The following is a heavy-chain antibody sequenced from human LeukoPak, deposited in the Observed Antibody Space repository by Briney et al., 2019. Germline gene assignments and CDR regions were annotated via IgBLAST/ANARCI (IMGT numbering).Heavy chain of an antibody. CDR2: ISGGGGST. V-gene: IGHV3-23*01. D-gene: IGHD3-22*01. J-gene: IGHJ4*02. CDR1: GFTFSNHA. CDR3: AKRYYSDSSGYLGSLNY. Sequence: PGGSLRLSCAASGFTFSNHAMSWVRQAPGKGLEWVSAISGGGGSTYYADPVRGRFTISRDNSKNTVYLQMNSLRAEDTAVYYCAKRYYSDSSGYLGSLNYWGQGTLVTVSS.